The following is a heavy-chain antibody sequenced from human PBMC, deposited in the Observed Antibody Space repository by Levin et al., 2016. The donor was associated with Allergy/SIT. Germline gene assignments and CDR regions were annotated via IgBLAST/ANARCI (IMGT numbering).Heavy chain of an antibody. J-gene: IGHJ4*02. CDR3: ARGYRDTSMVTVGY. V-gene: IGHV3-21*01. CDR1: GFTFSSYS. Sequence: GESLKISCAASGFTFSSYSMNWVRQAPGKGLEWVSSISSSSSYIYYADSVKGRFTISRDNAKNSLYLQMNSLRAEDTAVYYCARGYRDTSMVTVGYWGQGTLVTVSS. CDR2: ISSSSSYI. D-gene: IGHD5-18*01.